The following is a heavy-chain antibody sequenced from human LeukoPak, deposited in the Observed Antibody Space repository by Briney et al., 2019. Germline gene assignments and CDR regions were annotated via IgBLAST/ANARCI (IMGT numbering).Heavy chain of an antibody. Sequence: ASVKVSCKASGGTFSSYAISWVRQAPGQGLEWMGGIIPIFGTANYAQKFQGRVTITADKSTSTAYMELSSLRSEDTAVYYCARANDILTGWNYYYGMDVWGKGTTDTVSS. CDR2: IIPIFGTA. D-gene: IGHD3-9*01. CDR1: GGTFSSYA. CDR3: ARANDILTGWNYYYGMDV. V-gene: IGHV1-69*06. J-gene: IGHJ6*04.